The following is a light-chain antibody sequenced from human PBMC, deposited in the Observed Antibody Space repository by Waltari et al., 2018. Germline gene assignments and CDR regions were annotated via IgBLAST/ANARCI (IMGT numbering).Light chain of an antibody. Sequence: TVVTQEPSLSVSPGGTVTLTCVLSSGSVSTSNYPSWYQQTPAQAPRPPIYNTNTRPSWVPDRFACSIRGNKAALTITGAQADDESDYYCMLYRGSGISLFGRGTRLTVL. CDR3: MLYRGSGISL. CDR1: SGSVSTSNY. J-gene: IGLJ2*01. CDR2: NTN. V-gene: IGLV8-61*01.